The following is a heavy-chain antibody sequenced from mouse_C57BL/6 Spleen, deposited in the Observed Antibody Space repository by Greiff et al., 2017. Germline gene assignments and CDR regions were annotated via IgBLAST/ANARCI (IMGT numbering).Heavy chain of an antibody. CDR3: ARGYYDGSNHWYFDV. Sequence: VQLQQSGPELVKPGASVKIPCKASGYTFTDYNMDWVKQSHGKSLEWIGDINPNNGGTIYNQKFKGKATLTVDKSSSTAYMELRSLTSEDTAVYYCARGYYDGSNHWYFDVWGTGTTVTVSS. V-gene: IGHV1-18*01. CDR2: INPNNGGT. D-gene: IGHD1-1*01. J-gene: IGHJ1*03. CDR1: GYTFTDYN.